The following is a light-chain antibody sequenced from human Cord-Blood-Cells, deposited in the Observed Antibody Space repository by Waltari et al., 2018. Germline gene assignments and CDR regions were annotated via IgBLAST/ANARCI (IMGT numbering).Light chain of an antibody. Sequence: DIVMTQSPDSLAVSLGERATINCKSSQSVLYSSNNKNYLAWYQQKPEQPPKRLIYWASTRESGVPDRCSGSGSGTDFTLTISSLQAEDVSVYYCQQYYSTPPTFGQGTKVEIK. CDR2: WAS. J-gene: IGKJ1*01. CDR3: QQYYSTPPT. V-gene: IGKV4-1*01. CDR1: QSVLYSSNNKNY.